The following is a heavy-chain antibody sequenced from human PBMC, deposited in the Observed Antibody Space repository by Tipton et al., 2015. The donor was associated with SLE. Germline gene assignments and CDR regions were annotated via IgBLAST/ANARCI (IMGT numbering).Heavy chain of an antibody. D-gene: IGHD4-17*01. J-gene: IGHJ4*02. V-gene: IGHV4-38-2*02. Sequence: TLSLTCAVSGYSISSGYYWGWIRQPPGKGLEWIGRIYTSGSTNYNPSLKSRVTISVDTSKNQFSLKLSPVTAADTAVYYCARDDYGDFGGFDYWGQGTLVTVSS. CDR3: ARDDYGDFGGFDY. CDR1: GYSISSGYY. CDR2: IYTSGST.